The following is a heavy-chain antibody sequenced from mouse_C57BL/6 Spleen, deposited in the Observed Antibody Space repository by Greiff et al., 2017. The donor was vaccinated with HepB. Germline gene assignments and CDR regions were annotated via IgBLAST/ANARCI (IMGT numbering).Heavy chain of an antibody. CDR3: ARRGQENFDV. CDR1: GYTFTSYW. CDR2: IDPSDSYT. Sequence: QVQLQQPGAELVKPGASVKLSCKASGYTFTSYWMQWVKQRPGQGLEWIGEIDPSDSYTNYNQKFKGKATLTVDTSSSTAYMQLSSQTSEDSAVYYCARRGQENFDVWGTGTTVTVSS. V-gene: IGHV1-50*01. J-gene: IGHJ1*03. D-gene: IGHD3-3*01.